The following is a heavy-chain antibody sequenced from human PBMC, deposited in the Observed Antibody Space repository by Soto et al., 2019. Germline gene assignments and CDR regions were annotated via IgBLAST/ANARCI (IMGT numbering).Heavy chain of an antibody. CDR3: ARPRHISAYFDWFDP. J-gene: IGHJ5*02. Sequence: SETLSLTCTVSGDSVSSSSYYWAWIRQPPGKGLEWIGSNYYSGSTYYNPSLNSRLTISVDTSKNQFSLKLASVTAADTAVYYCARPRHISAYFDWFDPWGQGTLVTVSS. D-gene: IGHD3-16*01. CDR2: NYYSGST. V-gene: IGHV4-39*01. CDR1: GDSVSSSSYY.